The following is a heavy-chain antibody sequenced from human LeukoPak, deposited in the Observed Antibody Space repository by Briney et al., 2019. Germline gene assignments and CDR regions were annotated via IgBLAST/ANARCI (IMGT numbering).Heavy chain of an antibody. CDR1: GYDFTTYW. V-gene: IGHV5-51*01. CDR2: IYPGDSDT. CDR3: ARGTIAAALVMDY. Sequence: GESLKISCKGSGYDFTTYWIGWVRQMPGKGLEWMGIIYPGDSDTRYSPSFQGHVTISADKSISTAYLQWSSLKASDTAMYYCARGTIAAALVMDYWGQGTLVTVSP. D-gene: IGHD6-13*01. J-gene: IGHJ4*02.